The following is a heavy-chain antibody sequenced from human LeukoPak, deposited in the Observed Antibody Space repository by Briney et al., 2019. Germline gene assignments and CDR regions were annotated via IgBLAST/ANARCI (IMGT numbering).Heavy chain of an antibody. J-gene: IGHJ6*03. Sequence: GGSLRLSCAVSGFIFNNYGMHWVRQAPGKGLEWVAVISYDGSNKYYAGSVKGRFTISRDISKNTLYLQMNSLRAEDTAVYYCKTDIVVVPAASNYYMDVWGKGTTVTISS. CDR3: KTDIVVVPAASNYYMDV. CDR1: GFIFNNYG. D-gene: IGHD2-2*01. V-gene: IGHV3-30*03. CDR2: ISYDGSNK.